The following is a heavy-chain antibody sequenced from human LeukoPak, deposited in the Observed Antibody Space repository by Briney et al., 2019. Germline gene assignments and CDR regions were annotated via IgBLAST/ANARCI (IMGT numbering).Heavy chain of an antibody. V-gene: IGHV3-23*01. J-gene: IGHJ4*02. D-gene: IGHD3-3*01. CDR3: AKALRSWDYDFWSGLDY. Sequence: GGSLRLSCAASGFTFSSYAMSWVRQAPGKGLEWVSAISGSGGSTYYADSVKGRFTISRDNSKNTLYLQMNSLRAEDTAVYYCAKALRSWDYDFWSGLDYWGQGTLVTVSS. CDR1: GFTFSSYA. CDR2: ISGSGGST.